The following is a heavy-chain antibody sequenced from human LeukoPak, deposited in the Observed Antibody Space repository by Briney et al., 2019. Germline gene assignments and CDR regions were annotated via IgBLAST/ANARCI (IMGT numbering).Heavy chain of an antibody. J-gene: IGHJ4*02. Sequence: GGSLRLSCAASGFTFSSYSMNWVRQAPGKGLEWVSYIIRTSSTIYYADSVKGRFTISRDNAKNSLFLQMNSLRDEDTAVYYCARDYYGSLDYWGQGTLVTVSS. D-gene: IGHD3-10*01. CDR3: ARDYYGSLDY. CDR2: IIRTSSTI. CDR1: GFTFSSYS. V-gene: IGHV3-48*02.